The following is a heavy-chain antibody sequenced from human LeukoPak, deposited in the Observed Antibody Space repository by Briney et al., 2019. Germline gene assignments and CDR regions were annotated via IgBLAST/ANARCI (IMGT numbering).Heavy chain of an antibody. CDR2: INHSEST. V-gene: IGHV4-34*01. J-gene: IGHJ3*01. Sequence: PSETLSLTCAVYGASFSGYYWSWIRQPPGKGLEWIGEINHSESTNYNVSLESRVTMSVDTSKNQFTLKLNSVTAADTAVYYCAKLYSSSSRDAFDVWGPGTMVTVSS. CDR1: GASFSGYY. CDR3: AKLYSSSSRDAFDV. D-gene: IGHD6-6*01.